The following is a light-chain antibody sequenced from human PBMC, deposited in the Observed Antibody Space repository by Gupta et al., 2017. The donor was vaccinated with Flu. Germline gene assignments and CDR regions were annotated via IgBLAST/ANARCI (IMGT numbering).Light chain of an antibody. J-gene: IGLJ3*02. CDR2: QKN. V-gene: IGLV1-40*01. CDR1: SSNIGGIYD. Sequence: QSVLTQPSSFSGAPGQRVTIPCTGSSSNIGGIYDVIWSHQGPGPAPNLLSYQKNSRPSGVPARFSGSRYGTSASLAITGLQAEDGGDYYCQSEESSRSKWVFGGGTKMTVL. CDR3: QSEESSRSKWV.